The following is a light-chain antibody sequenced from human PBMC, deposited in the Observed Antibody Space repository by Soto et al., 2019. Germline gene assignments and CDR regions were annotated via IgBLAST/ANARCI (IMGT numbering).Light chain of an antibody. CDR2: DTS. Sequence: EIVLMQSPGTLSLSPGEGATLSCRASQSVNSNYLAWYQQKPGQAPTVLIFDTSRRATGVPDRFSGSGSGTDFTLTISRLEPDDFAVYSCLQYHNLWAFGQGTKVEI. CDR3: LQYHNLWA. CDR1: QSVNSNY. J-gene: IGKJ1*01. V-gene: IGKV3-20*01.